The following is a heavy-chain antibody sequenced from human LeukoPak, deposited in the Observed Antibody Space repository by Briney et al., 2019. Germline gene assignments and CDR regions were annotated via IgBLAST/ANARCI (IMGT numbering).Heavy chain of an antibody. Sequence: SETLSLTCTVSSGSISNYDWSWIRQPAGKGLERIGRIYTSGSTNYNPSLKSRVTMSVDTSKKQFSLKLSSVTAADTAVYYCARLTSSWYQDWYFDLWGRGTLVTVSS. CDR3: ARLTSSWYQDWYFDL. V-gene: IGHV4-4*07. D-gene: IGHD6-13*01. J-gene: IGHJ2*01. CDR2: IYTSGST. CDR1: SGSISNYD.